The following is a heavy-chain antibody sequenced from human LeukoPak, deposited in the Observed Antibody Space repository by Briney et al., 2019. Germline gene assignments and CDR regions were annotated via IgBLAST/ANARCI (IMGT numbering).Heavy chain of an antibody. J-gene: IGHJ5*02. D-gene: IGHD6-19*01. CDR1: GGSISSYY. V-gene: IGHV4-59*01. Sequence: PSETLSLTCTASGGSISSYYLSWIRQPPGKGLEWIGYIYYSGSIYYNPSLNSRVTISMDTSKSQFSLKLTSVTAADTAVYYCASVGQWLIPWGQGTLVTVSS. CDR3: ASVGQWLIP. CDR2: IYYSGSI.